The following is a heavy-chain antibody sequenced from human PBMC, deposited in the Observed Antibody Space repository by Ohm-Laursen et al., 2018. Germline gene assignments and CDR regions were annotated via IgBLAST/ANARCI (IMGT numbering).Heavy chain of an antibody. V-gene: IGHV4-61*01. CDR3: ARICGGACFHGDY. CDR2: IYYSGST. CDR1: GGSVSSGSYY. Sequence: TLSLTCTVSGGSVSSGSYYWSWIRQPPGKGLEWIGYIYYSGSTNYNPSLKSRVTISVDTSKNQFSLKLSSVTAADTAVYYCARICGGACFHGDYWGQGTLVTVSS. J-gene: IGHJ4*02. D-gene: IGHD2-21*02.